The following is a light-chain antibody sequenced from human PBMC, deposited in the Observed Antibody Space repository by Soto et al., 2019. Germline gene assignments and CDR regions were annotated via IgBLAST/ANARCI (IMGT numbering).Light chain of an antibody. CDR3: PQYNNWPLT. V-gene: IGKV3-15*01. CDR1: QSVRSH. J-gene: IGKJ4*01. CDR2: GES. Sequence: EIVMTQSPATLSLSPGERATLSCRASQSVRSHLAWFQQRPGQAPRLLIFGESTRATGVPARFSGSGSGTEFTLIISSLQSEDFAVYYCPQYNNWPLTFGGGTKVEIK.